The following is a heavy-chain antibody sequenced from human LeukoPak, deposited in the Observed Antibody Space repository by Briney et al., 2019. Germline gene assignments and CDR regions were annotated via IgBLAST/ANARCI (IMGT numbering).Heavy chain of an antibody. CDR2: INHSGST. J-gene: IGHJ4*02. Sequence: ETLSLTCAVYGGSFSGYYWSWIRQPPGKGLEWIGEINHSGSTNYNPSLKSRVTISVDTSKNQFSLKLSSVTAADTAVYYCARARYSSSWGFDYWGQGTLVTVSS. V-gene: IGHV4-34*01. D-gene: IGHD6-13*01. CDR3: ARARYSSSWGFDY. CDR1: GGSFSGYY.